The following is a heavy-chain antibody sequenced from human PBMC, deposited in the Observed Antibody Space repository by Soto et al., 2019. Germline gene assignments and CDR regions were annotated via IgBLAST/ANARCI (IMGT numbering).Heavy chain of an antibody. Sequence: LRLSCAASGFTFSNYGMHWVRQAPGKGLEWVAFIWYDGGNKYYAESVKGRFTISRDNSKNTLYLQMNSLRAEDTAVYYCARDGDVNTGFGKDYWGQGTLVTVSS. V-gene: IGHV3-33*01. CDR1: GFTFSNYG. J-gene: IGHJ4*02. CDR2: IWYDGGNK. CDR3: ARDGDVNTGFGKDY. D-gene: IGHD3-16*01.